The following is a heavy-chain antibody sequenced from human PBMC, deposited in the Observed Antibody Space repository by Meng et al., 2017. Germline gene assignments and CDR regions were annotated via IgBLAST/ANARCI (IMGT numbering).Heavy chain of an antibody. J-gene: IGHJ4*02. D-gene: IGHD3-10*01. V-gene: IGHV1-2*02. Sequence: QVQSGGEVKKHGASVKVYCKAYGYTFTGYYMHWVRQDPGQGLEWMGWINPNSGGTNYAQKFQGRVTMTRDTSISTAYMELSRLRSDDTAVYYCARHWFGESEISWGQGTLVTVSS. CDR1: GYTFTGYY. CDR2: INPNSGGT. CDR3: ARHWFGESEIS.